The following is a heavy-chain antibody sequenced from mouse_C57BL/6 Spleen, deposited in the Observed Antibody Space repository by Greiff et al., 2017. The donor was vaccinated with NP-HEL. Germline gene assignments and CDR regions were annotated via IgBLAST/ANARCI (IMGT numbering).Heavy chain of an antibody. D-gene: IGHD3-2*02. Sequence: VQLQQPGAELVRPGSSVKLSCKASGYTFTSYWMHWVKQRPIQGLEWIGNIDPSDSETHYNQKFKDKATLTVDKSSSTAYMQLSSLTSEDSAVYYCAQATPYAMDYWGQGTSVTVSS. CDR2: IDPSDSET. CDR1: GYTFTSYW. CDR3: AQATPYAMDY. J-gene: IGHJ4*01. V-gene: IGHV1-52*01.